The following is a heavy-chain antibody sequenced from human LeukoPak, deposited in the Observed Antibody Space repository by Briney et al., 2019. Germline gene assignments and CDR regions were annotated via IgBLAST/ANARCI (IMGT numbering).Heavy chain of an antibody. CDR3: ARGGTSGWRTPNDDY. CDR1: GYTFTTYG. CDR2: SSPYNGNT. J-gene: IGHJ4*02. Sequence: ASVKVSCKASGYTFTTYGISWVRQAPGQGLERMGWSSPYNGNTNYAQKLRGRVTMTTDTSTSTAYMELRSLRSDDTAVYYCARGGTSGWRTPNDDYWGQGTLVTVSS. V-gene: IGHV1-18*01. D-gene: IGHD6-19*01.